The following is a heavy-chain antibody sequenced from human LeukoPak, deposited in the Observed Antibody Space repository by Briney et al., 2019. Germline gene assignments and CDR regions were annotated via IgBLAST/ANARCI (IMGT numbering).Heavy chain of an antibody. D-gene: IGHD6-19*01. CDR3: ARRSGVAVAGAFDY. CDR2: ISGSGDST. V-gene: IGHV3-23*01. J-gene: IGHJ4*02. CDR1: GFTFDDYA. Sequence: GRSLRLSCAASGFTFDDYAMHWVRQAPGKGLEWVSGISGSGDSTYYADSVKGRFTISRDNSKNTLYLQMNSLRAEDTAVYFCARRSGVAVAGAFDYWGQGTLVTVSS.